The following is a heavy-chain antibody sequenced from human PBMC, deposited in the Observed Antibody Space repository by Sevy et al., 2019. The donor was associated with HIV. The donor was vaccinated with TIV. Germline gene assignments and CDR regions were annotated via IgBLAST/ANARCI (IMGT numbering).Heavy chain of an antibody. J-gene: IGHJ6*02. CDR2: IYTGGST. Sequence: SETLSLTCTVSGGSISSYYWSWIRQPAGKGLEWIGRIYTGGSTNYNPSLKSRVTMSVDTSKNQFSLKLSSVTAADTAVYYCARDSRGYSGYDDYYYYYGMDVWGQGTTVTVSS. CDR3: ARDSRGYSGYDDYYYYYGMDV. CDR1: GGSISSYY. V-gene: IGHV4-4*07. D-gene: IGHD5-12*01.